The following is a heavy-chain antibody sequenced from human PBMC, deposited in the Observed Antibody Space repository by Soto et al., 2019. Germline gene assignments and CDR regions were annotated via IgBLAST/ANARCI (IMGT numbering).Heavy chain of an antibody. J-gene: IGHJ6*02. V-gene: IGHV3-11*01. CDR2: MSGSGDAI. CDR1: GFTFSDYY. Sequence: GGSLRLSCTTSGFTFSDYYMTWVRQAPGKGLERISYMSGSGDAIYYADSVKGRFTISRDNAKNSLHLEMNSLRVEDTAMYYCVRGNFYYGMDVWGQGTTVTVSS. CDR3: VRGNFYYGMDV.